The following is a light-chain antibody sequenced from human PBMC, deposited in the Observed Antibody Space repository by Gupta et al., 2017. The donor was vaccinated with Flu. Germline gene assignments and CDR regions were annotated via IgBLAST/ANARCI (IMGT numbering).Light chain of an antibody. Sequence: PSSLSASIRDRVTITGRASQGIRRELGWCPLKPGTAPQRLIYVASSLQGGVPSRFSGSGSGTEFSLTVSGLQPEDFATYYCLQHKTNPWTFGQGTKEEIK. CDR1: QGIRRE. V-gene: IGKV1-17*01. CDR3: LQHKTNPWT. CDR2: VAS. J-gene: IGKJ1*01.